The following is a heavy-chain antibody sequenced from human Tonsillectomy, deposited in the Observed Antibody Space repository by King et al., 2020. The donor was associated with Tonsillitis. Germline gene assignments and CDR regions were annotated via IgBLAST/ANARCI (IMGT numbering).Heavy chain of an antibody. CDR2: LYHTGST. CDR1: GYSISSGFY. J-gene: IGHJ3*02. CDR3: ARGERGNWKTDFYI. V-gene: IGHV4-38-2*02. D-gene: IGHD1-26*01. Sequence: QLQESGPGLVKPSETLSLTCTVSGYSISSGFYWGWIRHPPGETLEWIASLYHTGSTYFKPSLQSRVTISIDTSKNQFSLNLTSVTAAATAFYYCARGERGNWKTDFYIWGQGTMVTVSS.